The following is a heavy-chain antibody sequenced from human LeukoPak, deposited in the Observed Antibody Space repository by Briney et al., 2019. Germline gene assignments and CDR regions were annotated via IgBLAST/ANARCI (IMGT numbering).Heavy chain of an antibody. CDR2: IYHSGST. V-gene: IGHV4-30-2*01. CDR1: GGSVSSGSYY. J-gene: IGHJ5*02. D-gene: IGHD2-2*01. Sequence: PSETLSLTCTVSGGSVSSGSYYWSWIRQPPGKGLEWIGYIYHSGSTYYNPSLKSRVTISVDRSKNQFSLKLRSVTAADTAVCYCARDEAPGIVVVPAPGPWGQGTLVTVSS. CDR3: ARDEAPGIVVVPAPGP.